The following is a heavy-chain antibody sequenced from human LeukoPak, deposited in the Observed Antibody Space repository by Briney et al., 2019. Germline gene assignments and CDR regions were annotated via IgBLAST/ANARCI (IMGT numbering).Heavy chain of an antibody. CDR1: GFTIGTHA. J-gene: IGHJ4*02. D-gene: IGHD3-3*01. CDR3: ATYYDFWSGYWMDY. V-gene: IGHV3-48*02. CDR2: ISSSSSTI. Sequence: GGSLRLSCAASGFTIGTHAMSWVRQAPGKGLEWVSYISSSSSTIYYADSVKGRFTISRDNAKNSLYLQMNSLRDEDTAVYYCATYYDFWSGYWMDYWGQGTLVTVSS.